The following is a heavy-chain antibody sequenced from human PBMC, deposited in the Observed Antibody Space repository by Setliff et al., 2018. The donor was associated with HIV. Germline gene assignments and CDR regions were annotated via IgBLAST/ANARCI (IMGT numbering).Heavy chain of an antibody. CDR2: IYHSGST. D-gene: IGHD1-20*01. CDR1: GYSISSGYY. V-gene: IGHV4-38-2*01. J-gene: IGHJ6*02. Sequence: PSETLSLTCAVSGYSISSGYYWGWTRQPPGKGLEWIGSIYHSGSTYYNPSLKSRVTISVDTSKNQFSLKLSSVTAADTAVYYCARQYNRQYGMDVWGQGTTVTVSS. CDR3: ARQYNRQYGMDV.